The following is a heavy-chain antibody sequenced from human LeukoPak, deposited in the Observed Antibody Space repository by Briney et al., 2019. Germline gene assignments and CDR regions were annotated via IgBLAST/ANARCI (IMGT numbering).Heavy chain of an antibody. CDR2: IHYSGST. J-gene: IGHJ5*02. Sequence: SETLSLTCTVSGGSISSSSYYWGWIRQPPGKGLEWIGSIHYSGSTNYNPSLKSRVTISVDTSKNQFSLKLSSVTAADTAVYYCARRTPTARKYYGSGSSNWFDPWGQGTLVTVSS. CDR1: GGSISSSSYY. V-gene: IGHV4-39*07. CDR3: ARRTPTARKYYGSGSSNWFDP. D-gene: IGHD3-10*01.